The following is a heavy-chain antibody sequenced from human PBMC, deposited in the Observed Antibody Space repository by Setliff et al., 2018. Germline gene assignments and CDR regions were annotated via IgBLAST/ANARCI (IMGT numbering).Heavy chain of an antibody. CDR2: NNHSGSA. D-gene: IGHD6-6*01. Sequence: SETLSLTCAAYGGTFSDYYWTWIRQPPGKGLEWIGANNHSGSAKYRPSLGSRVTISVDTSNNQVSLTLTSVTAADTAVYYCARGRNVEARLLATWGQGTLVTVSS. V-gene: IGHV4-34*01. CDR3: ARGRNVEARLLAT. J-gene: IGHJ5*02. CDR1: GGTFSDYY.